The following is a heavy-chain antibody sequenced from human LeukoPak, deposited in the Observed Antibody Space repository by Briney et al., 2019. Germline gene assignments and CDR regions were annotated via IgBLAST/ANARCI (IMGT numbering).Heavy chain of an antibody. CDR1: GGSFSGYY. J-gene: IGHJ4*02. Sequence: SETLSLTCAVYGGSFSGYYWSWIRQPPGKGLEWIGEINHSGSTNYNPSLKSRVTISVDTSKNQFSLKLSSVTAADTAVYYCARGKKAYYDYVWGSPGECYYFDYWGQGTLVTVSS. D-gene: IGHD3-16*01. CDR3: ARGKKAYYDYVWGSPGECYYFDY. V-gene: IGHV4-34*01. CDR2: INHSGST.